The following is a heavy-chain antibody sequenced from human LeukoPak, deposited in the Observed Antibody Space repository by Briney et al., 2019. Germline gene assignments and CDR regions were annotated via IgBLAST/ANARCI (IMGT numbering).Heavy chain of an antibody. Sequence: GGSLRLSCAASGFTFDDYAMHWVRQAPGKGLAWVSLVSWDGSRTFYADSVKGRFTISRDNSKNSLYLQMNSLRAEDTALYYCAKDKFDGSGSYYFDNWGQGTLVTVSS. D-gene: IGHD3-10*01. V-gene: IGHV3-43D*03. J-gene: IGHJ4*02. CDR1: GFTFDDYA. CDR2: VSWDGSRT. CDR3: AKDKFDGSGSYYFDN.